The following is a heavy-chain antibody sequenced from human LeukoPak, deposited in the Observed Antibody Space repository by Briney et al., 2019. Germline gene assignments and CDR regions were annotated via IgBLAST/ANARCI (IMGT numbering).Heavy chain of an antibody. D-gene: IGHD3-9*01. V-gene: IGHV1-8*01. Sequence: GASVTVSCKASGYTFTSYDINWVRQAPGQGLEWMGWMNPNSGNTGYAQKFQGRVTMTRNTSISTAYMELSSLRSEDTAVYYCARGSNFDWLFPFDYWGQGTLVTVSS. CDR2: MNPNSGNT. J-gene: IGHJ4*02. CDR3: ARGSNFDWLFPFDY. CDR1: GYTFTSYD.